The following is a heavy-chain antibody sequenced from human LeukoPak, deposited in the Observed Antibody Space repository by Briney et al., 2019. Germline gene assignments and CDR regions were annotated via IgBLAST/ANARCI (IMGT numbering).Heavy chain of an antibody. CDR1: GFTFNLYS. CDR2: ISSSSSYI. J-gene: IGHJ4*02. D-gene: IGHD3-22*01. V-gene: IGHV3-21*01. CDR3: ARSSSGYYPGY. Sequence: GGSLRLSCAASGFTFNLYSMNWVRQAPGKGLEWVSSISSSSSYIYYADSVKGRFTISRDNAKNSLYLQMNSLRAEDTAVYYCARSSSGYYPGYWGQGTLVTVSS.